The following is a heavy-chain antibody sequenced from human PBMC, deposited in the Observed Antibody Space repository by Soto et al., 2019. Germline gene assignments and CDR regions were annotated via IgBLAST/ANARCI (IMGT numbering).Heavy chain of an antibody. Sequence: ASVKVSCKASGYTFTGYYMHWVRQAPGQGLEWMGWINPNSGGTNYGQKFQGWVTMTRDTSISTAYMELSRLRSDDTAVYYCAISLDAPNNRCDPWGQGTLVTVSS. V-gene: IGHV1-2*04. CDR1: GYTFTGYY. D-gene: IGHD2-2*01. CDR2: INPNSGGT. J-gene: IGHJ5*02. CDR3: AISLDAPNNRCDP.